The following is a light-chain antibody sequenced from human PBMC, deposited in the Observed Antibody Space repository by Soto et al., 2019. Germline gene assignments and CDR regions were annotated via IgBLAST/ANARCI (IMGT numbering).Light chain of an antibody. CDR2: KAS. Sequence: DIQMTQSPSTLSGSVGDRVTITCRASQTISSWLAWYQQKPGKAPKLLIYKASTLKSGVPSRFSGSGSGTEFTLTISSLQPDDFATYYCQQSNSTPLTFGGGTRWIS. J-gene: IGKJ4*01. V-gene: IGKV1-5*03. CDR3: QQSNSTPLT. CDR1: QTISSW.